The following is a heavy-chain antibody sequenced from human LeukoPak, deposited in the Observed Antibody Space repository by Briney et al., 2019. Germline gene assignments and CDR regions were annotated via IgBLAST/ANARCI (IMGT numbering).Heavy chain of an antibody. Sequence: ASVKVSCKASGYTFTGYYMHWVRQAPGQGLEWMGWINPNSGGTNYAQKFQGRVTITADESTSTAYMELSSLRSEDTAVYYCASSYDSSGSDAFDIWGQGTMVTVSS. CDR3: ASSYDSSGSDAFDI. D-gene: IGHD3-22*01. CDR2: INPNSGGT. CDR1: GYTFTGYY. V-gene: IGHV1-2*02. J-gene: IGHJ3*02.